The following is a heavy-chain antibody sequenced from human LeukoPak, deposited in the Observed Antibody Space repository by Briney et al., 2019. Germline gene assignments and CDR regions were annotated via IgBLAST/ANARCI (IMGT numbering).Heavy chain of an antibody. CDR2: VDPNSEGT. V-gene: IGHV1-2*02. J-gene: IGHJ6*02. CDR3: ARVRFFYYGMDV. CDR1: GYTFTDCY. Sequence: ASVKVSCKASGYTFTDCYIHWVRQVPGQGLEWMRWVDPNSEGTNYAQKFQGRVTTTRDTSISTAYMELSRLRSDDTAVYYCARVRFFYYGMDVWGQGTTVTV. D-gene: IGHD3-3*01.